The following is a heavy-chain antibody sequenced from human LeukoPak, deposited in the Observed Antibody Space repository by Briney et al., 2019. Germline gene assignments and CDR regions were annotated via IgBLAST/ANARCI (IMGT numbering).Heavy chain of an antibody. J-gene: IGHJ5*02. V-gene: IGHV1-69*05. CDR2: IIPIFGTA. CDR3: ASTPYYYDSSGYNWFDP. Sequence: GSSVKVSCKASGGTFSSYAISWVRQAPGQGLEWMGGIIPIFGTANYAQKFQGRVTITTDESTSTAYMELSSLRSEDTAVYYCASTPYYYDSSGYNWFDPWGQGTLVTVSS. CDR1: GGTFSSYA. D-gene: IGHD3-22*01.